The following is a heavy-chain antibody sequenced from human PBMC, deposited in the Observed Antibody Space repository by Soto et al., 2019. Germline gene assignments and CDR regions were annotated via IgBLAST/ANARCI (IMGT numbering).Heavy chain of an antibody. D-gene: IGHD7-27*01. V-gene: IGHV1-46*01. J-gene: IGHJ4*02. CDR2: INPSAGGT. CDR1: GYTFTSYY. CDR3: ARARTGDFGY. Sequence: GASVKVSCKASGYTFTSYYMHWVRQAPGQGLEWMGIINPSAGGTNYAQKFQGRVTMTRDTSTSTVYMELSSLRSEDTALYYCARARTGDFGYWGQGTLVTVSS.